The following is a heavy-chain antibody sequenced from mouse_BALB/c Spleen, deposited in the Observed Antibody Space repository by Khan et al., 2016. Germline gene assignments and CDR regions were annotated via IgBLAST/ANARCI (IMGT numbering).Heavy chain of an antibody. CDR1: GFSLTSYG. V-gene: IGHV2-3*01. J-gene: IGHJ4*01. D-gene: IGHD2-1*01. CDR3: AKTGDYDNYGGSAMDY. Sequence: VQRQESGPGLVAPSQSLSITCTVSGFSLTSYGVSWVRQPPGKGLEWLGVIWGDGSTNYHSALISRLSISKDNSKRQVFLKLNSLQTDDTATYYCAKTGDYDNYGGSAMDYWGQGTSVTVSS. CDR2: IWGDGST.